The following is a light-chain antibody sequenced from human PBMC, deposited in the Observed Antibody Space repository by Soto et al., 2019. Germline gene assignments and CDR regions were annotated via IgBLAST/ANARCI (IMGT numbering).Light chain of an antibody. CDR3: QQNNSYITWT. V-gene: IGKV1-5*01. Sequence: DIQMTQSPSTLSASVGDRVTITCRASQSISSWLAWYQQKPGKAPKLLIYDASSLESGVPSRFSGSGSGTEFTLTISSLQPDDFATYYCQQNNSYITWTFGQGTKVEIK. J-gene: IGKJ1*01. CDR2: DAS. CDR1: QSISSW.